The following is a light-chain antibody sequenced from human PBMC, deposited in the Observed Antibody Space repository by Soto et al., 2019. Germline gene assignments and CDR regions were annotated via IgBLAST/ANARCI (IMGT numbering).Light chain of an antibody. Sequence: QSVLTQPPSVSAAPGQTVTISCSGSSSNIGNNYVSWYQQVPGTAPKLLIYDNNRRPSGIPDRFSGSKSGTSATLGITGLQTGDEADFYCGTWDSSLSAGVFGGGTKLTVL. CDR3: GTWDSSLSAGV. CDR2: DNN. J-gene: IGLJ2*01. V-gene: IGLV1-51*01. CDR1: SSNIGNNY.